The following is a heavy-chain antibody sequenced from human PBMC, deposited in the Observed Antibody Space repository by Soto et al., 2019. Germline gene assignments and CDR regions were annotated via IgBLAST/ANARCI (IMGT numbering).Heavy chain of an antibody. V-gene: IGHV4-4*02. Sequence: PXETLSITLAVSSGSIRSSQWGSWVRQPPGKGLEWIVEIYHSGSTNHNPSLKSRVTISVDKSKNQFSLKLSYVTAADTAVYYCARAVDQRTGAEWFDTWGQGTLVTVSS. CDR3: ARAVDQRTGAEWFDT. J-gene: IGHJ5*02. D-gene: IGHD6-25*01. CDR2: IYHSGST. CDR1: SGSIRSSQW.